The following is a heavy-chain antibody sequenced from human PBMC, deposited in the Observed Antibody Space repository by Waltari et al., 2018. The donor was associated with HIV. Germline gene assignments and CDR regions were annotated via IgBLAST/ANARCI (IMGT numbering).Heavy chain of an antibody. J-gene: IGHJ4*01. CDR1: GFTFSDSY. CDR3: ASRGVWCSAISCYGL. V-gene: IGHV3-11*01. Sequence: QVQLVESGGNLVNPGGSLRLSCAASGFTFSDSYMSWIRQAPGKGLEWISYISTTGSAIYYADSVKGRFTISRENSKNSLYLQMNNLRAEDTAVYFCASRGVWCSAISCYGLWGHGTLVTVSS. D-gene: IGHD2-15*01. CDR2: ISTTGSAI.